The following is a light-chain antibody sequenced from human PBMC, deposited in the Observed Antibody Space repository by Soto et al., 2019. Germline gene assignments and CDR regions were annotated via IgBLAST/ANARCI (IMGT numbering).Light chain of an antibody. CDR1: KSISSY. Sequence: DIQMTLSPSSLSASVGDRVTITCRESKSISSYLNWYQQKPGKAPKLVIYAASRLQSGVPSLFSGSGAGTDFTRTISSLQHEDFATDYCQQSYSTTLTFGQGTRLENK. J-gene: IGKJ5*01. CDR3: QQSYSTTLT. CDR2: AAS. V-gene: IGKV1-39*01.